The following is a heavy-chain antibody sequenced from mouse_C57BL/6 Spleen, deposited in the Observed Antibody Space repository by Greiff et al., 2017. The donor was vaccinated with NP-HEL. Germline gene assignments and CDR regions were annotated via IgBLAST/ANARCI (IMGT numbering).Heavy chain of an antibody. CDR1: GYTFTSYW. V-gene: IGHV1-55*01. CDR3: ARLYYGSSLYFDY. J-gene: IGHJ2*01. Sequence: VKLMESGAELVKPGASVKMSCTASGYTFTSYWLTWVKQRPGQGLEWIGDIYPGSGSTNYNEKFKSKATLTVDTSSNTAYMQLSSLTSEDDEVSYCARLYYGSSLYFDYRGQGTTLTVAS. CDR2: IYPGSGST. D-gene: IGHD1-1*01.